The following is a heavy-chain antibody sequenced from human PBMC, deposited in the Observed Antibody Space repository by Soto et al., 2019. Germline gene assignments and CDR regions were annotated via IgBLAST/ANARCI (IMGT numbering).Heavy chain of an antibody. CDR3: ARPSSAVPAPQHITPGPTLYGMDV. J-gene: IGHJ6*02. CDR1: GYTFTSYA. V-gene: IGHV1-3*01. CDR2: INAGNGNT. Sequence: ASVKVSCKASGYTFTSYAMHWVRQAPGQRLEWMGWINAGNGNTKYSQKFQGRVTITRDTSASTAYMELSSLRSEDTAVYYCARPSSAVPAPQHITPGPTLYGMDVWCQGTTVTVSS. D-gene: IGHD1-20*01.